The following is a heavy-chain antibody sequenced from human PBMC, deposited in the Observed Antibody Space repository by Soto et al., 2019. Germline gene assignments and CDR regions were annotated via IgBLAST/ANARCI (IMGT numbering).Heavy chain of an antibody. CDR2: ISSSGSTI. D-gene: IGHD2-2*01. Sequence: GGSLRLSCAASGFTFSDYYMSWIRQAPGKGLEWVAYISSSGSTIYYADSVKGRFTISRDNTKNSLYLQVNSLRAEDTAIYYCATQGGCASCNWFDPWGQGTLVTVSS. CDR3: ATQGGCASCNWFDP. V-gene: IGHV3-11*01. CDR1: GFTFSDYY. J-gene: IGHJ5*02.